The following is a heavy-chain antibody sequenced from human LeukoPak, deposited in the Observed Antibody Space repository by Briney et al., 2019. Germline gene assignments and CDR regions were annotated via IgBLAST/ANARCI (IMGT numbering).Heavy chain of an antibody. V-gene: IGHV1-2*02. CDR3: ARGSTLAAPGAVPNDY. CDR1: GYTFTGYY. J-gene: IGHJ4*02. Sequence: ASVKVSCKASGYTFTGYYMHWVQQAPGQGLQWMGWINPNSGGTNYAHNFQGRITMTRDTSISTAYMELSSLKSDDTAVYYCARGSTLAAPGAVPNDYWGQRTLVTVSS. D-gene: IGHD6-13*01. CDR2: INPNSGGT.